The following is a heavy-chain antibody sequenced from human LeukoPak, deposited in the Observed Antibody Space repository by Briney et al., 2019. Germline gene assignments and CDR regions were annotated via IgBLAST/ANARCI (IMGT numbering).Heavy chain of an antibody. CDR3: AREQRRTYYYDSTPFN. CDR2: IYYSGST. D-gene: IGHD3-22*01. J-gene: IGHJ4*02. CDR1: GGSFSGYY. V-gene: IGHV4-34*09. Sequence: SETLSLTCAVYGGSFSGYYWSWIRQPPGKGLEWIGYIYYSGSTYYNPSLKSRVTISVDTSKNQFSLKLSSVTAADTAVYYCAREQRRTYYYDSTPFNWGQGTLVTVSS.